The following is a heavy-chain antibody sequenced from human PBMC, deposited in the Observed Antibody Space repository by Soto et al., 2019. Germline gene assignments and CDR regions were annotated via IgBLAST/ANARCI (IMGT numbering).Heavy chain of an antibody. V-gene: IGHV3-53*01. CDR1: GLTVSGTKY. CDR2: LYDVFGS. CDR3: ASWHEREHAYDV. Sequence: DVQLVESGGGLIQPGESLRLSCAAFGLTVSGTKYVAWVRQAPGKGLEWVSALYDVFGSFYADSVKGRFTTSSDRPKSTVYLQMNDLRHDDTAVYYCASWHEREHAYDVWGQGTTGIVSS. J-gene: IGHJ3*01. D-gene: IGHD1-1*01.